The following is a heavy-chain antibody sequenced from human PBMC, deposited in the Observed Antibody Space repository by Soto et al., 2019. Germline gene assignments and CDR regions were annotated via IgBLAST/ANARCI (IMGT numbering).Heavy chain of an antibody. CDR3: ARVTFYDFWSGYFDH. D-gene: IGHD3-3*01. Sequence: QLQLQESGSGLVKPSQTLSLTCAVSGGSISSGGYSWSWIRQPPGKGLEGIGYIYYGGSTYYNPSLESRLIISVDRSKNQFFLKLSSVSAADTAVYYCARVTFYDFWSGYFDHWGQGTLVTVSS. J-gene: IGHJ4*02. V-gene: IGHV4-30-2*01. CDR1: GGSISSGGYS. CDR2: IYYGGST.